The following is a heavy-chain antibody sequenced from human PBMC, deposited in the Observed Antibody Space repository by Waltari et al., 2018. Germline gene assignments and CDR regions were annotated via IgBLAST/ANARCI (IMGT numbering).Heavy chain of an antibody. D-gene: IGHD6-19*01. CDR1: GFTFSTYT. Sequence: EVQLLESGGGLVQPGGSLRLSCAASGFTFSTYTMSWVRQAPWKGREWFSSISEMGDSSRYADPVKGRFTISRDNSKNTVFLQMNGLRDEETAVYYCANARYVSGWFVFGHWGLGTQVTVSS. CDR3: ANARYVSGWFVFGH. J-gene: IGHJ4*02. V-gene: IGHV3-23*01. CDR2: ISEMGDSS.